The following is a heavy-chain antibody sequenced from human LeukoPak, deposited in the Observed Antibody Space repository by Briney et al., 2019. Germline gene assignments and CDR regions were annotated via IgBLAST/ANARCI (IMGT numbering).Heavy chain of an antibody. CDR1: AYSISSGFY. V-gene: IGHV4-38-2*02. CDR2: IHYSGRT. CDR3: ARRGMTTAIDY. Sequence: SETLSLTCTVSAYSISSGFYGGWIRQTPGKGLDWIGIIHYSGRTYDNPSLKSRVTISLDTSKNQFSLKLSSVTAADTAVYYCARRGMTTAIDYWGQGTLATVSS. J-gene: IGHJ4*02. D-gene: IGHD4-17*01.